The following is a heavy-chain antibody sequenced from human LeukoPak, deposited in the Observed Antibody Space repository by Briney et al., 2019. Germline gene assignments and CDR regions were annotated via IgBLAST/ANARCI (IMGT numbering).Heavy chain of an antibody. Sequence: GASVKVSCKASGGTFSSYAISWVRQAPGQGLDWMGGIIPIFGTANYAQKFQGRVTITADKSTSTAYMGLSSLRSEDTAVYYCALASAGHSNNWFDPWGQGTLVTVSS. CDR2: IIPIFGTA. CDR3: ALASAGHSNNWFDP. V-gene: IGHV1-69*06. J-gene: IGHJ5*02. D-gene: IGHD3-9*01. CDR1: GGTFSSYA.